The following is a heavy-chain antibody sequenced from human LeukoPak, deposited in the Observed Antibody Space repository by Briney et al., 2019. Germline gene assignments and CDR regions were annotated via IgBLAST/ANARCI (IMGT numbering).Heavy chain of an antibody. CDR3: ARERGYSGYDYFIDSPSDY. CDR1: GFTFSSYE. J-gene: IGHJ4*02. CDR2: ISSSGSTI. Sequence: GGSLRLSCAASGFTFSSYEMNWVRQAPGKGLEWVSYISSSGSTIYYADSAKGRFTISRDNAKNSLYLQMNSLRAEDTAVYYCARERGYSGYDYFIDSPSDYWSQGTLVTVSS. D-gene: IGHD5-12*01. V-gene: IGHV3-48*03.